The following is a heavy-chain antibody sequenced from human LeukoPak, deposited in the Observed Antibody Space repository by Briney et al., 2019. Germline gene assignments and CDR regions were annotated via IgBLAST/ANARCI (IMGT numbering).Heavy chain of an antibody. CDR1: DGSISSSSYY. V-gene: IGHV4-39*01. Sequence: PSETLSLTCTVSDGSISSSSYYWGWIRQPPGKGLEWIGSIYYSGSTYYNPSLKSRVTISVDTSKNQFSLKLSSVTAADTAVYYCARGYYDFWSGLGQYYYGMDVWGQGTTVTVSS. CDR3: ARGYYDFWSGLGQYYYGMDV. J-gene: IGHJ6*02. D-gene: IGHD3-3*01. CDR2: IYYSGST.